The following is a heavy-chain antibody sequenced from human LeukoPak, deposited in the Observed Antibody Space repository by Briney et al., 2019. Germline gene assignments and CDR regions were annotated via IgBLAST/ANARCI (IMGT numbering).Heavy chain of an antibody. Sequence: GGSLRLSCAASGFTFSDYYMSWIRQAPGKGLEWVSYISSSGSTIYYADSVKGRFTISRDNAKNSLYLQMNSLRAEDTAVYYCARDAVLAARRPYYYYYMDVWGKGTTVTVSS. CDR3: ARDAVLAARRPYYYYYMDV. CDR1: GFTFSDYY. J-gene: IGHJ6*03. V-gene: IGHV3-11*04. D-gene: IGHD6-6*01. CDR2: ISSSGSTI.